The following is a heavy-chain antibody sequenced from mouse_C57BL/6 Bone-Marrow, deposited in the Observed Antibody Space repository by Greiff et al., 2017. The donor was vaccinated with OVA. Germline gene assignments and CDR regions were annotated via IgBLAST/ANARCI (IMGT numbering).Heavy chain of an antibody. CDR1: GYTFTSYW. V-gene: IGHV1-55*01. J-gene: IGHJ2*01. CDR3: ATLITTVVPFDY. Sequence: VKLQQPGAELVKPGASVKMSCKASGYTFTSYWITWVKQRPGQGLEWIGDIYPGSGSTNYNEKFKSKATLTVDTSSSTAYMQLSSLTSEDSAVYYCATLITTVVPFDYWGQGTTLTVSS. CDR2: IYPGSGST. D-gene: IGHD1-1*01.